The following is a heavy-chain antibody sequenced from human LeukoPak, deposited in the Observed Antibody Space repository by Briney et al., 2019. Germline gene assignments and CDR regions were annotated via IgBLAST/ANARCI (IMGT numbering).Heavy chain of an antibody. J-gene: IGHJ5*02. CDR1: GITFSSYA. Sequence: PGGSLRLSCASGITFSSYAMSWVRQAPGKGLDWVSAISGSGGSAYYSDSVKGRFTISRDNSQNTLYLQMNSLRAEDTAVYYCARDRLQLQSWGQGTLVTVSS. V-gene: IGHV3-23*01. CDR3: ARDRLQLQS. D-gene: IGHD1-1*01. CDR2: ISGSGGSA.